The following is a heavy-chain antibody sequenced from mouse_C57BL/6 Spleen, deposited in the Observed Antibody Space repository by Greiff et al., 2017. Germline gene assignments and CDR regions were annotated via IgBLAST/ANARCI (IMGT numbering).Heavy chain of an antibody. CDR3: ARGDYGSSYLYYFDY. J-gene: IGHJ2*01. D-gene: IGHD1-1*01. CDR2: IYPGDGDP. CDR1: GYAFSSSW. Sequence: QVQLQQSGPELVKPGASVKISCKASGYAFSSSWMNWVKQRPGKGLEWIGRIYPGDGDPNYNGKFKGKATVTADKSSSTAYMQLSSLTSEDSAVYFCARGDYGSSYLYYFDYWGQGTTLTVSS. V-gene: IGHV1-82*01.